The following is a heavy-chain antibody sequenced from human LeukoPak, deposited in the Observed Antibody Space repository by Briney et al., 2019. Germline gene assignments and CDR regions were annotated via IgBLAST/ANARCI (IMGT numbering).Heavy chain of an antibody. V-gene: IGHV4-39*07. CDR3: ARWRVIAAAGIDY. CDR1: GGSISSGGYY. Sequence: SETLSLTCTVSGGSISSGGYYWSWIRQPPGKGLEWIGEINHSGSTNYNPSLKSRVTISVDTSKNQFSLKLSSVTAADTAVYYCARWRVIAAAGIDYWGQGTLVTVSS. J-gene: IGHJ4*02. CDR2: INHSGST. D-gene: IGHD6-13*01.